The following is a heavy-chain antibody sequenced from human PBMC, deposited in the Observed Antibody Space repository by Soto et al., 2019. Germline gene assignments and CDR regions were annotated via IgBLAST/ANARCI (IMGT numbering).Heavy chain of an antibody. Sequence: EVQLVESGGGLVQPGGSLRLSCAASGFTSSDYWMSWVRQAPGKGLEWVANIKQVGSQKFYVDSVKGRFTISRDNAKNSLYLQMNSLRVEETAVYYCARRSWYDYWGQGTLVTVSS. V-gene: IGHV3-7*01. CDR1: GFTSSDYW. J-gene: IGHJ4*02. CDR2: IKQVGSQK. D-gene: IGHD6-13*01. CDR3: ARRSWYDY.